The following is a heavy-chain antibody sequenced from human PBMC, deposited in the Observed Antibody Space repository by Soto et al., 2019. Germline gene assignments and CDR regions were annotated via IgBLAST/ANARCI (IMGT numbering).Heavy chain of an antibody. Sequence: PGESLKISCKGSGYSFTSYWIGWVRQMPGKGLEWMGIIYPGDSDTRYSPSFQGQVTISADKSISTAYLQWSSLKASDTAMYYCAGLICSSTSCYDVGAFDIWGQGTMVTVSS. D-gene: IGHD2-2*01. CDR3: AGLICSSTSCYDVGAFDI. J-gene: IGHJ3*02. CDR2: IYPGDSDT. V-gene: IGHV5-51*01. CDR1: GYSFTSYW.